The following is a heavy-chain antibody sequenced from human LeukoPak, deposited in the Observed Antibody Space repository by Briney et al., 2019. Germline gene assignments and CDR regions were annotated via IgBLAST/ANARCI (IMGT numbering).Heavy chain of an antibody. D-gene: IGHD6-19*01. V-gene: IGHV4-4*02. CDR3: ARGLPGILVPGSLGYFDL. CDR1: GGSISRSNW. J-gene: IGHJ2*01. CDR2: IYHSGST. Sequence: SETLSLTCAVSGGSISRSNWWSWVRQPPGKGLEWIGEIYHSGSTNYNPSLKSRVTISVDKSKNQFSLKLSSVTAADTAVYYCARGLPGILVPGSLGYFDLWGRATMVTVSS.